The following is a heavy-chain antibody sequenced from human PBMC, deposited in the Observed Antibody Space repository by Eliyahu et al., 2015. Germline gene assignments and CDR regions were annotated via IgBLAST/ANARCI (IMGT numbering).Heavy chain of an antibody. Sequence: QVQPVESGGGLVKPGGSLRLSXAASGFTFSDYYMSWIRQAPGKGLEWVSYISSSGTTTYYADSVKGRFTISRDNAKNSLYLLMNSLRAEDTAVYYCARDLRVGATGEVVDYWGQGTLVTVSS. V-gene: IGHV3-11*01. CDR3: ARDLRVGATGEVVDY. CDR2: ISSSGTTT. J-gene: IGHJ4*02. D-gene: IGHD1-26*01. CDR1: GFTFSDYY.